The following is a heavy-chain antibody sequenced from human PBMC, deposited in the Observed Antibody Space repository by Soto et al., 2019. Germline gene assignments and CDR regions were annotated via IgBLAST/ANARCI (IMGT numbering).Heavy chain of an antibody. Sequence: QVQLVESGGGVVQPGRSLRLSCAASGFTFSSYGMHWVRQAPRKGLEWGAVISYDGSNKYYADSVKGRFTISRDNSKNTLYLQMNSRRDEDTAVYYCANKAEHESSGYYESWFDPWGQGTLVTVSS. CDR2: ISYDGSNK. CDR3: ANKAEHESSGYYESWFDP. D-gene: IGHD3-22*01. V-gene: IGHV3-30*18. CDR1: GFTFSSYG. J-gene: IGHJ5*02.